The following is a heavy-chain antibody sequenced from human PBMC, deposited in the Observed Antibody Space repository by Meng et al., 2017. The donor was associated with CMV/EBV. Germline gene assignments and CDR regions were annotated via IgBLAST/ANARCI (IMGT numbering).Heavy chain of an antibody. CDR2: INPNSGGT. J-gene: IGHJ6*02. CDR3: ARTRIEVEPDGRKIKYYNYGMDV. CDR1: GYTFTGYY. D-gene: IGHD2-2*01. V-gene: IGHV1-2*02. Sequence: ASVKVSCKASGYTFTGYYMYWVRQAPGQGLEWMGWINPNSGGTNYAQKFQGRVTMTRDTSISTAYMELSRLRSDDTAVYYCARTRIEVEPDGRKIKYYNYGMDVWGQGTTVTVSS.